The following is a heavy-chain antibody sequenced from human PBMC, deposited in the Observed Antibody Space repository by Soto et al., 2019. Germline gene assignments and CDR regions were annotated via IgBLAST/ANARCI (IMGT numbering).Heavy chain of an antibody. CDR2: ICCSGST. Sequence: QVQLQESGPGLVKPSETLSLTCTVSGDSVSRADFYWSWIRQPPGKGLEWIGYICCSGSTEYNPSLRVRVIISVDTSKNQLSLKLSTGTAADTAVYFCARGMDNNKVGWWGQGTLVTVSS. CDR1: GDSVSRADFY. V-gene: IGHV4-61*08. CDR3: ARGMDNNKVGW. D-gene: IGHD1-1*01. J-gene: IGHJ4*02.